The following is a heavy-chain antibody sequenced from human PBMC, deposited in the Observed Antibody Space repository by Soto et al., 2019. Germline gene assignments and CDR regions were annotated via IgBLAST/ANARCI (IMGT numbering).Heavy chain of an antibody. CDR3: ARGLPGNYDILTGFHTYYGMDV. D-gene: IGHD3-9*01. V-gene: IGHV4-30-4*01. CDR2: IYYSGST. J-gene: IGHJ6*02. Sequence: SETLSLTCSVSGGSISSGDYYWNWIRQPPGKGLEWIGHIYYSGSTYYNSSLKSRVTISLDTSKNQFSLKLSSVTAADTAVYYCARGLPGNYDILTGFHTYYGMDVWGQGTTVTVS. CDR1: GGSISSGDYY.